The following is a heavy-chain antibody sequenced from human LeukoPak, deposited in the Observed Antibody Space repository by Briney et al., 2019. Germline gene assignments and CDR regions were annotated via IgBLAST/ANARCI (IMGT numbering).Heavy chain of an antibody. Sequence: TLSLTCTVSGGSISSYYWSWIRQPPGKGLEWIGYIYYSGSTNYNPSLKSRVTISVDTSKNQFSLKLSSVTAADTAVYYCARDGYDSSGYFAFDIWGQGTMVTVSS. J-gene: IGHJ3*02. V-gene: IGHV4-59*01. CDR3: ARDGYDSSGYFAFDI. CDR1: GGSISSYY. D-gene: IGHD3-22*01. CDR2: IYYSGST.